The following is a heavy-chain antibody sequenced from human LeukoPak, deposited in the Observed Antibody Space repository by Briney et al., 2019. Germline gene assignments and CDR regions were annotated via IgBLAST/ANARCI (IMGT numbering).Heavy chain of an antibody. V-gene: IGHV1-2*02. CDR2: INPNSGVS. Sequence: PRASVKVSCKASGYTFTGSYMHWVRQAPGQGLEWMGWINPNSGVSNYAQKFRGRVTMTRDTSISTAYMELSRLTSDDTAVYYCARVKGRVFGVIATKERYFDYWGQGTLVTVSS. CDR3: ARVKGRVFGVIATKERYFDY. J-gene: IGHJ4*02. D-gene: IGHD3-3*01. CDR1: GYTFTGSY.